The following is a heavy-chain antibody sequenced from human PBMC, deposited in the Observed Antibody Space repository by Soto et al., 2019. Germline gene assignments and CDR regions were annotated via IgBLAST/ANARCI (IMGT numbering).Heavy chain of an antibody. CDR3: AKGASGRRAHYYYYGMDV. CDR1: GFTFSSYG. Sequence: QVQLVESGGGVAQPGRSLRLSCAASGFTFSSYGMHWVRQAPGKGLEWVAVISYDGSNKYYADSVKGRFTISRDNSKNTLYLQMISLRAEDTAVYYWAKGASGRRAHYYYYGMDVWGQGTTVTVSS. J-gene: IGHJ6*02. CDR2: ISYDGSNK. V-gene: IGHV3-30*18.